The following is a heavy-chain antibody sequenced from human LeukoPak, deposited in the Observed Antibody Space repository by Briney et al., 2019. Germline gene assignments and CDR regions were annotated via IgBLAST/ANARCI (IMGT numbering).Heavy chain of an antibody. Sequence: SETLSLTCTVSGGSTSSSSYYWGWIRQPPGKGLEWIGSIYYSGSTYYNPSLKSRVTISVDTSKNQFSLKLSSVTAADTAVYYCARLNDSSGYYSSGTGYFDLWGRGTLVTVSS. CDR1: GGSTSSSSYY. V-gene: IGHV4-39*01. CDR2: IYYSGST. D-gene: IGHD3-22*01. CDR3: ARLNDSSGYYSSGTGYFDL. J-gene: IGHJ2*01.